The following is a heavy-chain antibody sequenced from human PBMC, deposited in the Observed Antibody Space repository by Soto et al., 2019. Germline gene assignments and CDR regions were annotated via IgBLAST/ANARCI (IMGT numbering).Heavy chain of an antibody. V-gene: IGHV3-23*01. CDR3: AKDLTVAVVDY. CDR1: GFPFSSYS. CDR2: ISGSGGST. D-gene: IGHD3-10*01. J-gene: IGHJ4*02. Sequence: GGSLRLSCAASGFPFSSYSMSWVRQAPGKGLEWVSAISGSGGSTYYADSVKGRFTISRDNSKNTLYLQMNSLRAEDTAVYYCAKDLTVAVVDYWGQGTLVTVSS.